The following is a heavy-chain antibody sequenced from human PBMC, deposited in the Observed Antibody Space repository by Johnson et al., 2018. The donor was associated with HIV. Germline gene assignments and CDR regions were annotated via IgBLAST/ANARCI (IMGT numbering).Heavy chain of an antibody. Sequence: VQLVESGGGLLQPGGSLRLSCAASGYSFDSHAMHWVRQAPGKGLEWVSAISGSGGSIYYTDSVKGRFTISRDTSRNTVYLQMNSLRVEDTAVYYCVRRPFGAAPGADTFDIWGQWTMVTVSS. V-gene: IGHV3-23*04. D-gene: IGHD6-13*01. CDR1: GYSFDSHA. CDR3: VRRPFGAAPGADTFDI. CDR2: ISGSGGSI. J-gene: IGHJ3*02.